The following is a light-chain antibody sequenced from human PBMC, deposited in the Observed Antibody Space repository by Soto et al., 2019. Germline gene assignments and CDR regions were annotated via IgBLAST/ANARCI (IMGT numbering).Light chain of an antibody. Sequence: DIQMTQSPSSLSASVGDSVTVTCRASQSISTWLAWYQQKPGRAPKLLIYDSSSLESGVPSRFSGSGSGTDFTLTISGLQPDDFATYYCLQDYNYPWTFGQGTKVDIK. J-gene: IGKJ1*01. CDR1: QSISTW. CDR3: LQDYNYPWT. V-gene: IGKV1-5*01. CDR2: DSS.